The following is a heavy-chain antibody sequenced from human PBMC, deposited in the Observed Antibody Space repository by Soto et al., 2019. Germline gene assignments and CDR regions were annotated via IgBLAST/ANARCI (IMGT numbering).Heavy chain of an antibody. CDR2: FSGSDGST. J-gene: IGHJ4*02. Sequence: PGGSLRLSCAASGFTFSDYAMSWVRQAPGKGLEWVSSFSGSDGSTYYADSVKGRFTISRDNSKDTLYLQVDSLRADDTAVYFCAKGLYCPNGVCYYSIDYWGQGTLVTVSS. CDR1: GFTFSDYA. V-gene: IGHV3-23*01. CDR3: AKGLYCPNGVCYYSIDY. D-gene: IGHD2-8*01.